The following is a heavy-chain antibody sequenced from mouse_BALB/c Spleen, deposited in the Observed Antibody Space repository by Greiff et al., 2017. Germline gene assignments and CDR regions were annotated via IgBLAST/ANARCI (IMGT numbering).Heavy chain of an antibody. Sequence: VKLMESGAELVRPGTSVKVSCKASGYAFTNYLIEWVKQRPGQGLEWIGVINPGSGGTNYNEKFKGKATLTADKSSSTAYMQLSSLTSDDSAVYFCARNYGSSYGFAYWGQGTLVTVSA. CDR1: GYAFTNYL. CDR3: ARNYGSSYGFAY. D-gene: IGHD1-1*01. J-gene: IGHJ3*01. CDR2: INPGSGGT. V-gene: IGHV1-54*03.